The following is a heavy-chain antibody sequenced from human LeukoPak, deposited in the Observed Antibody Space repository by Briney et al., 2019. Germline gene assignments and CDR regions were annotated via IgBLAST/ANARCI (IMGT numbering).Heavy chain of an antibody. CDR2: IYWDDDQ. Sequence: TLSLTCAVSGGSISSSSYYWDWIRQPPGKGLEWLALIYWDDDQRYSPSLKNRLTITKDTSKNQVVLTMTNMDPVDTATYYCAHTNWGYWYFDLWGRGTLVTVSS. CDR3: AHTNWGYWYFDL. V-gene: IGHV2-5*02. J-gene: IGHJ2*01. CDR1: GGSISSSSYY. D-gene: IGHD7-27*01.